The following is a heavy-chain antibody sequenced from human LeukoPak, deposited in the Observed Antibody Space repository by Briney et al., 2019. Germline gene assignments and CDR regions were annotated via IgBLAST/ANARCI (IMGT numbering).Heavy chain of an antibody. Sequence: SSETLSLTCAVSGGSISNYYCSWIRQLPGKGLEWLGYIHYSGYTNYNPSLKSRVTISVDTSKNQFSLNLSSVTAADTAVYYCARHWGSDWYFDLWGRGTLVTVSS. D-gene: IGHD7-27*01. J-gene: IGHJ2*01. CDR1: GGSISNYY. CDR3: ARHWGSDWYFDL. CDR2: IHYSGYT. V-gene: IGHV4-59*01.